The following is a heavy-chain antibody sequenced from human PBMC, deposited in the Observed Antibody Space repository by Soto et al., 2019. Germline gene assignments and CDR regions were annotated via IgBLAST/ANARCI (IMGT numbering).Heavy chain of an antibody. V-gene: IGHV4-61*01. CDR3: VTDTSSFRPMFDY. CDR1: GASVSSGNYY. J-gene: IGHJ4*02. CDR2: VYYSENT. D-gene: IGHD1-26*01. Sequence: SETLSLTCTVSGASVSSGNYYWSWIRQPPGKGLEWIGYVYYSENTNYNPSLKSRVTISVDTSKNQFSLKLSSVTAADTAVYYCVTDTSSFRPMFDYWGQGALVTVSS.